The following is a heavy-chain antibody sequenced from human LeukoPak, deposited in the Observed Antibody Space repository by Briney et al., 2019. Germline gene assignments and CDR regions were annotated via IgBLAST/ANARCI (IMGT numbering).Heavy chain of an antibody. V-gene: IGHV4-59*12. Sequence: SETLSLTCTVSGGSISSYYWSWIRQPPGKGLEWIGYIYYSGSTNYNPSLKSRVTISVDTSKNQFSLKLSSVTAADTAVYYCARGRVLWFGESNWFDPWGQGTLVTVSS. CDR2: IYYSGST. D-gene: IGHD3-10*01. J-gene: IGHJ5*02. CDR3: ARGRVLWFGESNWFDP. CDR1: GGSISSYY.